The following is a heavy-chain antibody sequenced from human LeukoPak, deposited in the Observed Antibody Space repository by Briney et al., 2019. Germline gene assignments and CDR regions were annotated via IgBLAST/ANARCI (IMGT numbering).Heavy chain of an antibody. J-gene: IGHJ4*02. V-gene: IGHV3-7*02. Sequence: QSGGSLRLSCVASGSIFRNYWMSWVRQAPGKGLEWVANINHDGGDKNYVDSVKGRFTISRDNAKSTLYLQMNRLRVEDTAVYYCAITGGPTVTAFDLWGQGILVSVSS. CDR2: INHDGGDK. D-gene: IGHD4-17*01. CDR1: GSIFRNYW. CDR3: AITGGPTVTAFDL.